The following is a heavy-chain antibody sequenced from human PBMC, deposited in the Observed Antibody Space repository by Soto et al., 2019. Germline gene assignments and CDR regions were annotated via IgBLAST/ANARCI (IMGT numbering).Heavy chain of an antibody. V-gene: IGHV3-53*01. D-gene: IGHD4-17*01. Sequence: EVQVVESGGGLIQPGGSLRLSCAASGFSVSNNHMNWVRQAPGTGLEWVSVIHYNGNTYYADSVKGRFTISRDNSKNTLYLQMNNLSVEDTAVYYCADLTTMTHSWGQGTLVTVSS. CDR3: ADLTTMTHS. CDR1: GFSVSNNH. J-gene: IGHJ4*02. CDR2: IHYNGNT.